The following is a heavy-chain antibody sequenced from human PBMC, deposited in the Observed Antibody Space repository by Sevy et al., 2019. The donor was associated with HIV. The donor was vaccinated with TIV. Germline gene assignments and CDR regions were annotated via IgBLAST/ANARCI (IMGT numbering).Heavy chain of an antibody. J-gene: IGHJ6*02. CDR1: GGTFSSYA. CDR3: ARGGRIVVVPAAILTHYYYGMDV. D-gene: IGHD2-2*02. V-gene: IGHV1-69*13. Sequence: SVKVSCKASGGTFSSYAISWVRQAPGQGLEWMGGIIPIFGTANYAQKFQGRVTITADESTSTAYMELSSLRSEDTAVYYCARGGRIVVVPAAILTHYYYGMDVWGQGTTVTVSS. CDR2: IIPIFGTA.